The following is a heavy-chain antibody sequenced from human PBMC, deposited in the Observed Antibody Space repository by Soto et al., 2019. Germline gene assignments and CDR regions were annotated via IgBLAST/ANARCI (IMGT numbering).Heavy chain of an antibody. J-gene: IGHJ5*02. CDR2: INHSGST. D-gene: IGHD3-16*01. Sequence: QVQLQQWGAGLLKPSETLSLTCAVYGGSFSGYYWSWIRQPPGKGLEWIGEINHSGSTNYNPSLKSRVTISVDTSKNQFSLKLSSVTAADTAVYYCARGLGPRFGWFDPWGQGTLVTVSS. CDR3: ARGLGPRFGWFDP. CDR1: GGSFSGYY. V-gene: IGHV4-34*01.